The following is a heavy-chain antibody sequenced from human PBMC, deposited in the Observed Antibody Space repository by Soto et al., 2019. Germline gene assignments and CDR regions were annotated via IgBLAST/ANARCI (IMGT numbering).Heavy chain of an antibody. D-gene: IGHD2-2*01. Sequence: QVQLVESGGRVVQPGRSLRLSFAASGFTFSSYGMHWVRQAPGKGLEWVAVISYDGSNKYYADSVKGRFTISGDNSKNTLYLQMNSLRAEDRAVYYCAKLPGPAAILNWFDPWGQGTLVTVSS. J-gene: IGHJ5*02. CDR1: GFTFSSYG. CDR2: ISYDGSNK. V-gene: IGHV3-30*18. CDR3: AKLPGPAAILNWFDP.